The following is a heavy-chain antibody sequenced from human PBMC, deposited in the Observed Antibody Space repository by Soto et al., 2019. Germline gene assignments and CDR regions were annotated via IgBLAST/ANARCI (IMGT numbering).Heavy chain of an antibody. CDR3: AKDRITIFGVVIFGGCNMDV. Sequence: GGSLRLSCAASGFTFSSYAMSWVRQAPGKGLEWVSAISGSGGSTYYADSVKGRFTISRDNSKNTLYLQMNSLRAEDTAVYYCAKDRITIFGVVIFGGCNMDVWGKGTTVTVSS. CDR1: GFTFSSYA. CDR2: ISGSGGST. V-gene: IGHV3-23*01. J-gene: IGHJ6*03. D-gene: IGHD3-3*01.